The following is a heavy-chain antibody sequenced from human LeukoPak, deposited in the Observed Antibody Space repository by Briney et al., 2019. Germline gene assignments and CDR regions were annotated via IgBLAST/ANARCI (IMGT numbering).Heavy chain of an antibody. CDR2: ISSSSSYI. CDR3: ATDISSTRPCY. D-gene: IGHD2-2*01. J-gene: IGHJ4*02. Sequence: GGSLRLSCTASGFTFSNYAMSWVRQAPGKGLEWVSSISSSSSYIYYADSVKGRFTISRDNAKNSLYLQMNSLRAEDTAVYYCATDISSTRPCYWGQGTLVTVSS. CDR1: GFTFSNYA. V-gene: IGHV3-21*01.